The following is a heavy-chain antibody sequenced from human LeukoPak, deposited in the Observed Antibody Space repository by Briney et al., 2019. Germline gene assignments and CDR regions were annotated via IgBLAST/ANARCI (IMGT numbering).Heavy chain of an antibody. J-gene: IGHJ6*02. V-gene: IGHV3-74*01. CDR2: VNPDGRDT. CDR1: GFTLSTYW. Sequence: GGSQRLSCAASGFTLSTYWFHWVRQPPGKGLVWVSRVNPDGRDTIYADSVKGRFIISRDNAKNTLYLQLNSLRADDTAVYYCARGCHSTRCPAGIWGQGTTVTVSS. D-gene: IGHD2-2*01. CDR3: ARGCHSTRCPAGI.